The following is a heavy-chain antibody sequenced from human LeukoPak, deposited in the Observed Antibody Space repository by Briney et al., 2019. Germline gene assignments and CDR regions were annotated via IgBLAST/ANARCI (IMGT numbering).Heavy chain of an antibody. J-gene: IGHJ4*02. D-gene: IGHD3-3*01. CDR1: GGSFSGYY. CDR3: ARGRITIFGVVIPPDC. CDR2: INHRGST. Sequence: SETLSLTCAVSGGSFSGYYWTWIRQPPGKGLEWIGDINHRGSTNYNPSLKSRVTIPLDTSKNQLSLKVSSVTAADTAVYYCARGRITIFGVVIPPDCWGQGTLVTVSS. V-gene: IGHV4-34*01.